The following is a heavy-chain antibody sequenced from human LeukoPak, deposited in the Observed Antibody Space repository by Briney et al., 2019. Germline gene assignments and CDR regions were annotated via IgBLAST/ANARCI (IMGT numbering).Heavy chain of an antibody. Sequence: GGSLRLSCAASGFTFSSYGMHWVRQAPGKGLEWVAVISYDGSNKYYADSVKGRFTISRDNSKNTLYLQMNSLRAEDTAVYYCARESDSGYGTFDYWGQGTLVTVSS. CDR2: ISYDGSNK. CDR3: ARESDSGYGTFDY. D-gene: IGHD5-12*01. CDR1: GFTFSSYG. V-gene: IGHV3-30*03. J-gene: IGHJ4*02.